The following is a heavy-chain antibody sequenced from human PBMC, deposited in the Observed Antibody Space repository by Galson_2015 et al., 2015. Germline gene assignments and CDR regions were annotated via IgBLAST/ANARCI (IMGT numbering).Heavy chain of an antibody. CDR1: GGSVSSYY. Sequence: SLTCTVSGGSVSSYYWSWIRQPPGKGLEWIGYTHYSGSTNYNPSLKSRVTISVDTSKNQFSLKLSSVTAADTAVYYCARDVAYSKSWAWFDPWGQGTLVTVSS. D-gene: IGHD1-26*01. J-gene: IGHJ5*02. CDR3: ARDVAYSKSWAWFDP. CDR2: THYSGST. V-gene: IGHV4-59*02.